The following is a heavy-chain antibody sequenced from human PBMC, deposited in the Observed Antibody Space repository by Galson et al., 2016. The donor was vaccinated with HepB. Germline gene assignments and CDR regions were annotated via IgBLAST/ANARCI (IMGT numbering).Heavy chain of an antibody. J-gene: IGHJ6*02. V-gene: IGHV1-69*06. Sequence: SVKVSCKASGDAFSSYIISWVRQAPGQGLEWVGGITPVFGTTSYSQKFQGRVTMTADKVTTTAYVELSSLRPDDTAVYYCGRIRGYSYGRYGMDVWGQGTTVTV. CDR3: GRIRGYSYGRYGMDV. CDR2: ITPVFGTT. D-gene: IGHD5-18*01. CDR1: GDAFSSYI.